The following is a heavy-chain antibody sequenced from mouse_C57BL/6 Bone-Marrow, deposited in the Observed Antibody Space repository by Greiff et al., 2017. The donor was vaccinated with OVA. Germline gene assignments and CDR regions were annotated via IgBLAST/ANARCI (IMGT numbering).Heavy chain of an antibody. CDR3: ARKDYGSSSYAMDY. J-gene: IGHJ4*01. Sequence: LVESGPELVKPGASVKLSCKASGYTFTSYDINWVKQRPGQGLEWIGWIYPRDGSTKYNEKFKGKATLTVDTSSSTAYMELHSLTSEDSAVYFCARKDYGSSSYAMDYWGQGTSVTVSS. CDR2: IYPRDGST. V-gene: IGHV1-85*01. CDR1: GYTFTSYD. D-gene: IGHD1-1*01.